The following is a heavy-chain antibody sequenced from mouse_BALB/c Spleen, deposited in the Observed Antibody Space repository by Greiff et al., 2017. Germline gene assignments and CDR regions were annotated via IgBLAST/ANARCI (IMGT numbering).Heavy chain of an antibody. CDR1: GYTFTSYW. Sequence: VQLQQSGAELAKPGASVKMSCKASGYTFTSYWMHWVKQRPGQGLEWIGYINPSTGYTEYNQKFKDKATLTADKSSSTAYMQLSSLTSEDSAVYYCARYGYDGGDYYAMDYWGQGTSVTVSS. V-gene: IGHV1-7*01. CDR2: INPSTGYT. CDR3: ARYGYDGGDYYAMDY. D-gene: IGHD2-2*01. J-gene: IGHJ4*01.